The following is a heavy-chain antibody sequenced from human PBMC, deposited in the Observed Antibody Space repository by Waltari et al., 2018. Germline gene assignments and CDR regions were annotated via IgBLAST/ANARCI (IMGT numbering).Heavy chain of an antibody. CDR3: ARDYDFWSGYYTGISAFDI. V-gene: IGHV3-23*01. Sequence: EVQLLESGGGLVQPGGSLRLSCAASGFTFSSYAMSWVRQAPGKGLEWVSAISGRGGSTDYADSVKGRFTISRDNSKNTLYLQMNSLRAEDTAVYYCARDYDFWSGYYTGISAFDIWGQGTMVTVSS. J-gene: IGHJ3*02. CDR1: GFTFSSYA. CDR2: ISGRGGST. D-gene: IGHD3-3*01.